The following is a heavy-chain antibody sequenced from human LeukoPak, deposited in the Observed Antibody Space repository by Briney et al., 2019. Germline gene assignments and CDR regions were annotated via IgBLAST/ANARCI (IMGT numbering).Heavy chain of an antibody. CDR1: GYTFTSYG. V-gene: IGHV1-18*01. Sequence: GASVKVSCKASGYTFTSYGISWVRQAPGQGLEWMGWISAYNGNTNYAQKLQGRVTMTTDTSTSTAYMELRSLRSDDTAVYYCAKTAASDTTLTHGRMDVWGKGTTVTVSS. D-gene: IGHD6-13*01. J-gene: IGHJ6*04. CDR2: ISAYNGNT. CDR3: AKTAASDTTLTHGRMDV.